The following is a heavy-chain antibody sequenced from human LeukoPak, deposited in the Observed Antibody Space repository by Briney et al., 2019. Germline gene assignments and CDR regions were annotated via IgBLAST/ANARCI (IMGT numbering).Heavy chain of an antibody. J-gene: IGHJ4*02. D-gene: IGHD7-27*01. CDR3: ARGWNWGLDC. Sequence: GGSLRLSCAASEFTLSSYWVSWVRQAPGKGLEWVAHIKQDGSEKYYMDSVKGRFTISRDNAKDSLYLQMNSLRAEDTAVYYCARGWNWGLDCWGQGTLVTVSS. CDR2: IKQDGSEK. CDR1: EFTLSSYW. V-gene: IGHV3-7*04.